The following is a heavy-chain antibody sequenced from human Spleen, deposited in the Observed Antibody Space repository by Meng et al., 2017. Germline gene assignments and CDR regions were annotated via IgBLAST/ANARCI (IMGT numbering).Heavy chain of an antibody. CDR3: ARDADWVIFDH. CDR1: GFTFSSYS. D-gene: IGHD3-9*01. CDR2: ISSSSSYI. J-gene: IGHJ4*02. Sequence: GESLKISCAASGFTFSSYSMNWVRQAPGKGLEWVSSISSSSSYIYYADSVKGRFTISRDNAKNSLYLQMNSLRAEDTAVYYCARDADWVIFDHWGQGARVTVSS. V-gene: IGHV3-21*01.